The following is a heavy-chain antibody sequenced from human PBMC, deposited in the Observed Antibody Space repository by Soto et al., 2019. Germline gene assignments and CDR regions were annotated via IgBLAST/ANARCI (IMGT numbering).Heavy chain of an antibody. J-gene: IGHJ4*02. D-gene: IGHD2-2*01. CDR1: GFTFSNHA. CDR2: ISYDGSNK. Sequence: PLRLSYAASGFTFSNHARHWVRQTPGKGLEWVAVISYDGSNKYYADSVKGRFTISRDNSKNTLYLQMNSLRAEDTAVYYCARDLESRDLLTSSYAYWGQGTLVTVSS. CDR3: ARDLESRDLLTSSYAY. V-gene: IGHV3-30-3*01.